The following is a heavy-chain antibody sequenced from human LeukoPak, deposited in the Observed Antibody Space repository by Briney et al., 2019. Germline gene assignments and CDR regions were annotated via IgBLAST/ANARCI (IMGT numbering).Heavy chain of an antibody. CDR2: VHTSGST. D-gene: IGHD3-10*01. J-gene: IGHJ4*02. CDR1: GGSIRSGSYY. CDR3: AGGVTIVRGTSKHFDY. V-gene: IGHV4-61*02. Sequence: SQTLSLTCTVSGGSIRSGSYYWSWIRQAAGKGLEWIGRVHTSGSTNYNPSLESRVTISVDTSKNQFSLNLSSVTAADTAVYYCAGGVTIVRGTSKHFDYWGQGTLVTVSS.